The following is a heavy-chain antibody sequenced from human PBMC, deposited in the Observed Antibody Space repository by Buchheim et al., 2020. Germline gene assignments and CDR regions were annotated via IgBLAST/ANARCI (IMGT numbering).Heavy chain of an antibody. CDR2: MNPNSGNT. Sequence: QVQLVQSGAEVKKPGASVKVSCKASGYTFTSYYMHWVRQAPGQGLEWMGWMNPNSGNTGYAQKFQGRVTMTRHTSISTAYMELSSLISEDTAVYYCARGEKGIAVVYYYYYGMDVWGQGTT. CDR3: ARGEKGIAVVYYYYYGMDV. V-gene: IGHV1-8*02. CDR1: GYTFTSYY. J-gene: IGHJ6*02. D-gene: IGHD6-19*01.